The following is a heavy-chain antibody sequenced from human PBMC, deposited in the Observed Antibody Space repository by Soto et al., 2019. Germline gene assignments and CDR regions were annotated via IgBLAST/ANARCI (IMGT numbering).Heavy chain of an antibody. Sequence: PSETLSLTCTVSGDPISSGGYYWSWIRQHPGKGLEWIGYIYYSGSTTYNPSLKSRVAISVDTSKNQFSLKLSSVTAADTAVYYCARDSSPLWFGSFDYWGQGTLVTVSS. CDR1: GDPISSGGYY. J-gene: IGHJ4*02. CDR3: ARDSSPLWFGSFDY. V-gene: IGHV4-61*08. D-gene: IGHD3-10*01. CDR2: IYYSGST.